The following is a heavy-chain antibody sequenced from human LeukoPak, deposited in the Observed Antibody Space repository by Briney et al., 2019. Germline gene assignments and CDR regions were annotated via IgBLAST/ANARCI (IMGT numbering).Heavy chain of an antibody. Sequence: GGSLRLSCAASGFTFSNAWMSWVRQAPGKGLEWVGRIKSKTDGGTTDYAAPVKGRFTISRDDSKNTLYLQMNSLRAEDTAVYYCAELGITMIGGVWGKGTTVTISS. J-gene: IGHJ6*04. CDR1: GFTFSNAW. D-gene: IGHD3-10*02. CDR2: IKSKTDGGTT. CDR3: AELGITMIGGV. V-gene: IGHV3-15*01.